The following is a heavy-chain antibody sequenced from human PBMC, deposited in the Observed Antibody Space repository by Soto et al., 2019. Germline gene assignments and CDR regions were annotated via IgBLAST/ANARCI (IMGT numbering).Heavy chain of an antibody. CDR3: ATPEVQLGLRPRPRGLDY. CDR1: GGTFSSYA. Sequence: SVKVSCKASGGTFSSYAISWVRQAPGQGLEWMGGIIPIFGTANYAQKFQGRVTITADESTSTAYMELSSLRSEDTAVYYCATPEVQLGLRPRPRGLDYWGQGTLVPVSS. D-gene: IGHD5-18*01. J-gene: IGHJ4*02. CDR2: IIPIFGTA. V-gene: IGHV1-69*13.